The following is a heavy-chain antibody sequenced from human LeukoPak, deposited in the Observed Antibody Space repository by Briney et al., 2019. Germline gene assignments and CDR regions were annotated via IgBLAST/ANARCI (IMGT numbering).Heavy chain of an antibody. D-gene: IGHD3-10*01. CDR3: ARDLTEVRGWGAFDI. CDR1: GYTFTGYY. Sequence: GASVKVSCKASGYTFTGYYMHWVRQAPGQGLEWMGWINPNRGGTNYAQKFQGRVTMTRDTSISTAYMELSRLRSDDTAVYYCARDLTEVRGWGAFDIWGQGTMVTISS. V-gene: IGHV1-2*02. J-gene: IGHJ3*02. CDR2: INPNRGGT.